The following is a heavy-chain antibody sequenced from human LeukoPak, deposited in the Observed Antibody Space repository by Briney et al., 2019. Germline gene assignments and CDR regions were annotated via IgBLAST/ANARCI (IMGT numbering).Heavy chain of an antibody. J-gene: IGHJ4*02. CDR2: IYYSGST. D-gene: IGHD3-9*01. CDR3: ASANFDLAYYFDY. Sequence: PSETLSLTCTVSGGSISSGGYYWSWIRQHPGKGLEWIVYIYYSGSTYYNPSLKSRVTISVDTSKNQFSLKLSSVTAADTAVYYCASANFDLAYYFDYWGQGTLVTVSS. CDR1: GGSISSGGYY. V-gene: IGHV4-31*03.